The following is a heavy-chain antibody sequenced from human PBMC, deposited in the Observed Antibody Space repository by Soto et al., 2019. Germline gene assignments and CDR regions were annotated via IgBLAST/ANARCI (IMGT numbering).Heavy chain of an antibody. CDR1: GFTFSDHY. V-gene: IGHV3-72*01. D-gene: IGHD2-21*01. Sequence: EGQLVESGGGLVQPGGSLRLSCEVSGFTFSDHYMDWVRQASGKGLEWVGRSRNKANSFSTTYAPSVKGRLTISRDDSKSSLYLQMNSLKTDDTAVYYCTRIAYNYGPGDYWGQGTLVTVSS. CDR3: TRIAYNYGPGDY. J-gene: IGHJ4*02. CDR2: SRNKANSFST.